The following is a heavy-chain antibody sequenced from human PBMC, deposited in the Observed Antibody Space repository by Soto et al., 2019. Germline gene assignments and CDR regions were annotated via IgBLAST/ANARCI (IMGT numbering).Heavy chain of an antibody. CDR3: ARSVSLWYGGLLYRSNFDY. Sequence: ASVKVSCKASGYTFTGYAMHWVRQAPGQRLEWMGWINAGNGNTKYSQKFQGRVTITRDTSASTAYMELSSLRSEDTAVYFCARSVSLWYGGLLYRSNFDYWGQGTLVTVS. J-gene: IGHJ4*02. D-gene: IGHD3-10*01. CDR1: GYTFTGYA. V-gene: IGHV1-3*01. CDR2: INAGNGNT.